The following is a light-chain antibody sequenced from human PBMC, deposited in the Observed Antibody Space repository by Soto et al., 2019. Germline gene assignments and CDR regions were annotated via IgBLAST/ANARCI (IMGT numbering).Light chain of an antibody. CDR3: QHSNSYSEA. Sequence: DIQRTQAPSTLSGSVGDRVTVTCRASQTISSWLAWYQQKPGKAPKLLIYKASTLKSGVPSRFSGSGSGTEFTLTISSLQPDDFATYYCQHSNSYSEAFGQGTKVDI. CDR2: KAS. CDR1: QTISSW. J-gene: IGKJ1*01. V-gene: IGKV1-5*03.